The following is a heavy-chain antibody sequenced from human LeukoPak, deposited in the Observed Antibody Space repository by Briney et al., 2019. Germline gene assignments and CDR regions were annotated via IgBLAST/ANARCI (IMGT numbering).Heavy chain of an antibody. CDR2: ISGSGGST. V-gene: IGHV3-23*01. CDR3: ARDLASHTPKGY. D-gene: IGHD2-2*02. Sequence: GGSLRLSCAASGFTFSSYAMRWVRQAPGKGLEWVSAISGSGGSTYYADSVKGRFTISRDNSKNTLYLQMNSLRAEDTAVYYCARDLASHTPKGYWGQGTLVTVSS. CDR1: GFTFSSYA. J-gene: IGHJ4*02.